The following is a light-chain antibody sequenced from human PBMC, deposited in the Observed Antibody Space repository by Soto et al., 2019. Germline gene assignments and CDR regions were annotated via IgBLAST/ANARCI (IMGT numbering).Light chain of an antibody. CDR3: QQRSTWPPFS. V-gene: IGKV3-11*01. J-gene: IGKJ3*01. CDR1: QSIGSY. Sequence: EIVLTQSPGTLSWSLGERATLSCRASQSIGSYLAWYQHKLGQPPRLLIYDASNRATGIPVRFSGSGSGTDFTLTISSLEPEDFAVYYCQQRSTWPPFSFGPGTKVDIK. CDR2: DAS.